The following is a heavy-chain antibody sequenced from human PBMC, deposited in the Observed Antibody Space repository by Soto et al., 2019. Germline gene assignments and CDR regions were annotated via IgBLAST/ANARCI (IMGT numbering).Heavy chain of an antibody. Sequence: SETLSLTCAVSGGSISSGGYSWSWIRQPPGKGLEWIGYIYHSGSTYYNPSLKSRVTISVDRSKNQFSLKLSSVTAADTAVYYCARVGDGSGSYYLNWFDPWGQGTLVTVSS. D-gene: IGHD3-10*01. CDR2: IYHSGST. CDR3: ARVGDGSGSYYLNWFDP. CDR1: GGSISSGGYS. J-gene: IGHJ5*02. V-gene: IGHV4-30-2*01.